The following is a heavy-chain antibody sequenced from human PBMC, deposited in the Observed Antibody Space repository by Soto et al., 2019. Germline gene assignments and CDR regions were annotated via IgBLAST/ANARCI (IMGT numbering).Heavy chain of an antibody. CDR2: ISQVGRA. CDR1: GCFIQSDTHY. J-gene: IGHJ5*01. CDR3: ARGRDQVPSSLHWLDS. V-gene: IGHV4-39*07. Sequence: LTCNVSGCFIQSDTHYWGWLRQPPGKGLEWIGEISQVGRARYNPSLETRITISVDTSKTQFSLNLTSVTAADTAIYYCARGRDQVPSSLHWLDSWGQGTLVTVAS.